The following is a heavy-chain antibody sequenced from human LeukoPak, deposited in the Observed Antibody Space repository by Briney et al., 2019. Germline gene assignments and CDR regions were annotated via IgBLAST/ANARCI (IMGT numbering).Heavy chain of an antibody. J-gene: IGHJ3*02. Sequence: GGSLRLSCAVSGFTFSGYSMKWVRQAPGKGLEWVSYISSSTTTIYHADSVKGRFTVSRDNAKNSLYLQMDRLRVEDTAVYYCATDREDYDSSGYYLSDAFDIWGQGTMVTVSS. V-gene: IGHV3-48*01. CDR3: ATDREDYDSSGYYLSDAFDI. CDR1: GFTFSGYS. D-gene: IGHD3-22*01. CDR2: ISSSTTTI.